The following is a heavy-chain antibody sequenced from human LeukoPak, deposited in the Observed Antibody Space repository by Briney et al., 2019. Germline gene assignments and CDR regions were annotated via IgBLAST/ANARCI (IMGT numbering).Heavy chain of an antibody. V-gene: IGHV4-59*01. D-gene: IGHD3-9*01. CDR3: AALPYDILTGYYSGFDY. CDR2: IYYSGST. J-gene: IGHJ4*02. CDR1: GGSISSYY. Sequence: KPSETRSLTCTVPGGSISSYYWSWIRQPPGKGLEWIGYIYYSGSTNYNPSLKSRVTISVDKSKNQFSLKLSSVTAADTAVYYCAALPYDILTGYYSGFDYWGQGTLVTVSS.